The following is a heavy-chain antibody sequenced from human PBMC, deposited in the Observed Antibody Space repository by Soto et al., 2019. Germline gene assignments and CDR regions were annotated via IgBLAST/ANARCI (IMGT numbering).Heavy chain of an antibody. CDR3: ARGHVDTAMVTAGFDP. Sequence: QVQLVQSGAEVKKPGASVKVSCKASGYTFTSYDINWVRQATGQGLEWMGWMNPNSGNTGYAQKFXGXVXMXXNTSISTAYMELSSLRSEDTAVYYCARGHVDTAMVTAGFDPWGQGTLVTVSS. CDR1: GYTFTSYD. D-gene: IGHD5-18*01. CDR2: MNPNSGNT. V-gene: IGHV1-8*01. J-gene: IGHJ5*02.